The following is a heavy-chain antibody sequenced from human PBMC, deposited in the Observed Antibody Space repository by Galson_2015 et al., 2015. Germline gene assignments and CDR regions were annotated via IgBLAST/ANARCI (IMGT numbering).Heavy chain of an antibody. CDR3: ARGSGVGGYSSSWWDQNWFDP. D-gene: IGHD6-13*01. V-gene: IGHV4-34*01. J-gene: IGHJ5*02. CDR1: GGSFGGYY. Sequence: ETLSLTCAVYGGSFGGYYWSWIRQPPGKGLEWIGEINHSGSTNYNPSLKSRVTISVDTSKNQFSLKLSSVTAADTAVYYCARGSGVGGYSSSWWDQNWFDPWGQGTLVTVSS. CDR2: INHSGST.